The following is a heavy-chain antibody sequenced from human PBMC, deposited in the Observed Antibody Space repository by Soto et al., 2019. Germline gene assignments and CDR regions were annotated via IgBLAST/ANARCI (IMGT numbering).Heavy chain of an antibody. CDR3: ASGSIAAAGSDY. D-gene: IGHD6-13*01. V-gene: IGHV4-31*03. CDR2: IYYSGST. Sequence: LSLTCTVSGGSISSGGYYWSWIRQHPGKGLEWIGYIYYSGSTYYNPSLKSRVTISVDTSKNQFSLKLSSVTAADTAVYYCASGSIAAAGSDYWGQGTLVTVSS. J-gene: IGHJ4*02. CDR1: GGSISSGGYY.